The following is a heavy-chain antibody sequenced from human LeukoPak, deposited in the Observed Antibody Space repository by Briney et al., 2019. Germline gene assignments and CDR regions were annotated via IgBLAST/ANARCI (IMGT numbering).Heavy chain of an antibody. CDR3: AKRRPPY. Sequence: PGGSLRLSCTASGFSISTNDMNWVRQAPGKGLEWVSLIYISGITKYADSVQGRFTISRDTSTLYLQMNSLRAEDTAVYYCAKRRPPYWGQGTLVTVSS. CDR2: IYISGIT. CDR1: GFSISTND. J-gene: IGHJ4*02. V-gene: IGHV3-66*04.